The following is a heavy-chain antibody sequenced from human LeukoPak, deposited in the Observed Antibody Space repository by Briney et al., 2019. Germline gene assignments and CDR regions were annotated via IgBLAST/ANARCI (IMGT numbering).Heavy chain of an antibody. CDR3: ARDRRVEMATAAYYMDV. CDR1: GFTFSSYG. CDR2: SSGSGGST. D-gene: IGHD5-24*01. V-gene: IGHV3-23*01. J-gene: IGHJ6*03. Sequence: GALRLSCAASGFTFSSYGMSWVRQAPGKGLEWVSASSGSGGSTYYADSVKGRFTISRDNSKNTLYLQMNSLRAEDTAVYYCARDRRVEMATAAYYMDVWGKGTTVTISS.